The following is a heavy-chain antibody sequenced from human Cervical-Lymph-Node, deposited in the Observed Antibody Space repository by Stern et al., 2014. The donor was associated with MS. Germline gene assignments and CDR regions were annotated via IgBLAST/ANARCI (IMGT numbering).Heavy chain of an antibody. CDR1: GFSFSNYW. J-gene: IGHJ4*02. Sequence: EVQLGASGGGLVQPGGSLRLSCAASGFSFSNYWMSWVRQAPGKGLEWVANIKEDGSEKYYVDSVEGRFTVSSDNGQGLLVLQMNSVRAEDKAVYYCARDPAAWDYWGQGTQVTVSS. CDR2: IKEDGSEK. CDR3: ARDPAAWDY. V-gene: IGHV3-7*01. D-gene: IGHD2-15*01.